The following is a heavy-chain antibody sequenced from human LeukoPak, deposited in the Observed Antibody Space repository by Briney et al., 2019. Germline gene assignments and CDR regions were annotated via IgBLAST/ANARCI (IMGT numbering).Heavy chain of an antibody. Sequence: ASVKVSCKASGGTFSSYAISWVRQAPGQGLEWMGRINPNSGGTNYAQKFQGRVTMTRDTSISTAYMELSRLRSDDTAVYYCARGLGSSGWSPNYGMDVWGQGTTVTVSS. CDR1: GGTFSSYA. D-gene: IGHD6-19*01. CDR2: INPNSGGT. CDR3: ARGLGSSGWSPNYGMDV. V-gene: IGHV1-2*06. J-gene: IGHJ6*02.